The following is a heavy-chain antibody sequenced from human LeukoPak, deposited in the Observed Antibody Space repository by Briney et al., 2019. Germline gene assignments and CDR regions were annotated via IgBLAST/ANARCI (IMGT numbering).Heavy chain of an antibody. D-gene: IGHD3-3*01. CDR2: ISAYNGNT. Sequence: ASVKVSCKASGYTLTSYGISWVRQAPGQGLEWMRWISAYNGNTNYAQKLQGRVTMTTDTSTSTAYMELRSLRSDDTAVYYCARVGSYYDFWSGYVISYYYYYMDVWGKGTTVTVSS. CDR3: ARVGSYYDFWSGYVISYYYYYMDV. J-gene: IGHJ6*03. CDR1: GYTLTSYG. V-gene: IGHV1-18*01.